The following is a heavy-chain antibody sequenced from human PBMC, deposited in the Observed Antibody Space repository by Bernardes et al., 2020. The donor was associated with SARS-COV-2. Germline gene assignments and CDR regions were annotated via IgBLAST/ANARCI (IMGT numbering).Heavy chain of an antibody. J-gene: IGHJ5*02. CDR3: ARAVAVVGTTDTGWFDR. Sequence: SVKVSCKVSGGGFDFRSYILNWVRQAPGQGLEWVGAIVPMFGKPNYAQTFQGRVTISADQSTSTLYMELSSLRFDDTAFYYCARAVAVVGTTDTGWFDRWGQGTLVIVSS. D-gene: IGHD6-19*01. CDR2: IVPMFGKP. CDR1: GGGFDFRSYI. V-gene: IGHV1-69*13.